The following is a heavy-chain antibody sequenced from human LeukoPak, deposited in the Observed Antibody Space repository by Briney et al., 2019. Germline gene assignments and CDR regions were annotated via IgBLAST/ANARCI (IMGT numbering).Heavy chain of an antibody. V-gene: IGHV4-59*12. CDR3: ARAARATYYYYGMDV. Sequence: SETLSLTCTVSGGSINYYYWMWIRQPPGKGLEWIGYIYYSGSTNYNPSLKSRVTISVDKSKNQFSLKLSSVTAADTAVYYCARAARATYYYYGMDVWGQGTTVTVSS. CDR2: IYYSGST. CDR1: GGSINYYY. J-gene: IGHJ6*02.